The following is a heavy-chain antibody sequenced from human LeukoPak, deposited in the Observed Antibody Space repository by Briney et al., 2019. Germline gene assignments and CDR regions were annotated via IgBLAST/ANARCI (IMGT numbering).Heavy chain of an antibody. D-gene: IGHD1-26*01. CDR2: ISSSGSTI. J-gene: IGHJ4*02. V-gene: IGHV3-48*03. Sequence: GGSLRLSCAASGFTFSSYEMNWVRQAPGKGLEWVSYISSSGSTIYYADSVKGRFTISRDNAKNSLYLQMNSLRAEDTAVYYCAKAFRIVGAVWGQGTLVTVSS. CDR1: GFTFSSYE. CDR3: AKAFRIVGAV.